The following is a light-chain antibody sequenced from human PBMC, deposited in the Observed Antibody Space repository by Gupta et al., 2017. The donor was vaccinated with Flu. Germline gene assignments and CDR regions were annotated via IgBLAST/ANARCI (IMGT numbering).Light chain of an antibody. CDR1: SSNIGSNT. V-gene: IGLV1-44*01. CDR2: GNN. Sequence: QSVLAQPPSASGTPGQRVTISCSGSSSNIGSNTVNWYQQVPGTAPKLLLYGNNQRPSGVPDRFSGSKSGTSASLAISGLQSEDEADYYCAAWDDSLNGHYVFGTGTKVTVL. J-gene: IGLJ1*01. CDR3: AAWDDSLNGHYV.